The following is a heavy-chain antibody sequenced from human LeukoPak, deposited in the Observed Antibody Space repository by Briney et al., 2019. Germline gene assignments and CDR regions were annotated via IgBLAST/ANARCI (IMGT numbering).Heavy chain of an antibody. V-gene: IGHV5-51*01. D-gene: IGHD3-3*01. Sequence: GESLKISCKGSGYSFTSYWIGWVRQMPGKGLELMWIIYPGDSDTTYTPSFQAQGTMSSHKSISTSHQQWTSLKASDTAMYYCARALRDFWSGYYPGVGYWGQGTLVPVSS. CDR2: IYPGDSDT. J-gene: IGHJ4*02. CDR1: GYSFTSYW. CDR3: ARALRDFWSGYYPGVGY.